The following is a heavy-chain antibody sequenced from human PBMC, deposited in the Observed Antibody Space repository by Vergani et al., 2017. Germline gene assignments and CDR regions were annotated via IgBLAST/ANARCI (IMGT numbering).Heavy chain of an antibody. J-gene: IGHJ4*02. V-gene: IGHV3-11*06. CDR2: ISSGSSHT. CDR3: ARVGVYSSSWYYFDY. D-gene: IGHD6-13*01. CDR1: GFTFSDYY. Sequence: QVQLVESGGGLVKPGGSLRLSCAASGFTFSDYYMSWIRQAPGKGLEWVSYISSGSSHTNYADSVKGRFTISRDNAKKSLYLRRNSLRADDTAVYYCARVGVYSSSWYYFDYWGQGTLVTVSS.